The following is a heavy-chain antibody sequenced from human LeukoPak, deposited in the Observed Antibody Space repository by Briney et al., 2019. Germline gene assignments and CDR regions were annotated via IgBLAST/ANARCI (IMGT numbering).Heavy chain of an antibody. V-gene: IGHV3-21*01. Sequence: GGSLRLSCAASGFSVSSDSINWVRHAPGNGREGVSSISSISGYIYYADSVKGRFTIARDNANNSLQLQRNILRAEETAVYYCARVAGAGTGIFVKFYYSMDIWGKGNTVTISS. CDR2: ISSISGYI. CDR3: ARVAGAGTGIFVKFYYSMDI. CDR1: GFSVSSDS. D-gene: IGHD6-13*01. J-gene: IGHJ6*03.